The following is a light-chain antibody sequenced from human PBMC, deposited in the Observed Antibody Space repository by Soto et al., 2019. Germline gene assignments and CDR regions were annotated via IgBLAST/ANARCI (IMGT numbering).Light chain of an antibody. CDR1: TKITSV. Sequence: QRAQFPSTLSSAVGDRFTITCRPSTKITSVLAWYQQKPGKAPKLLIYKASRLEIGVPSRFSGSGSGSEFTRTISSLQPDDFATYYCPEDNILWTFGKGTKV. CDR2: KAS. CDR3: PEDNILWT. V-gene: IGKV1-5*03. J-gene: IGKJ1*01.